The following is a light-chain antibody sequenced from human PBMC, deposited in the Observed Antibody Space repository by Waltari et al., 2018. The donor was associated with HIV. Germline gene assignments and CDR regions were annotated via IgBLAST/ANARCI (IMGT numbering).Light chain of an antibody. Sequence: QSALTQPASVSGSPGQSVTISCTGTSSAMGGYNYVSWYQQHPGKAPKLIISEVSNRPSGVSDRFSGSKSGNTASLTISGLQAEDEADYYCCSYTSTTAFDVFGTGTRVSVL. J-gene: IGLJ1*01. V-gene: IGLV2-14*01. CDR1: SSAMGGYNY. CDR2: EVS. CDR3: CSYTSTTAFDV.